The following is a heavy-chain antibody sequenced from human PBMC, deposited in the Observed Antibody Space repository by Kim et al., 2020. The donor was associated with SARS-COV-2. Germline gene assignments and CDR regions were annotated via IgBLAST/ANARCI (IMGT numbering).Heavy chain of an antibody. D-gene: IGHD6-19*01. Sequence: YADSVRGRFTISRDNSKNTLYQQMNSLRAEDTAVYYCARAVAGSYYYGMDVWGQWTTVTVSS. V-gene: IGHV3-30*01. CDR3: ARAVAGSYYYGMDV. J-gene: IGHJ6*02.